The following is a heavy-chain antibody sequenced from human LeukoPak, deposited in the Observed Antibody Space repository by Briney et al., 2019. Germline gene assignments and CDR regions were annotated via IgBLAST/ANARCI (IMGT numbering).Heavy chain of an antibody. D-gene: IGHD2-2*01. J-gene: IGHJ3*02. V-gene: IGHV4-59*01. CDR1: GGSICSYY. CDR2: IYYSGST. CDR3: ARRSCSSTSCYPDAFDI. Sequence: SETLSLTCTVYGGSICSYYWSWIRQPPGKGLEWIGYIYYSGSTDYNPSLKSRVTISVDTSKNQFSLKLSSVTAADTAVYYCARRSCSSTSCYPDAFDIWGQGTMVTVSS.